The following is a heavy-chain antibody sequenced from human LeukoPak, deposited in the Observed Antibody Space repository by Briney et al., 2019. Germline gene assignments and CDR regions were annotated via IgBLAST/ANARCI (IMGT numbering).Heavy chain of an antibody. Sequence: SQTLSLTCAISGDSVSSDSAAWNWIRQSPSRGLEWLGRTYYRSKWFYDYALAVKSRITLNPDTSKNQFSLQLNSVTPEDTAVYFCARDPVGGSTILDYWGQGTLVTVSS. CDR1: GDSVSSDSAA. D-gene: IGHD1-26*01. V-gene: IGHV6-1*01. J-gene: IGHJ4*02. CDR2: TYYRSKWFY. CDR3: ARDPVGGSTILDY.